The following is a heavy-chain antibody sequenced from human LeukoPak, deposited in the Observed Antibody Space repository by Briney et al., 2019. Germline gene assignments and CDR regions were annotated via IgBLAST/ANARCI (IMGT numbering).Heavy chain of an antibody. D-gene: IGHD2-2*01. V-gene: IGHV3-7*01. Sequence: PGGSLRLSCTASGFTFGDYAMSWFRQAPGEGLEWVANINQDGSERYYMDSVKGRFTVSRDDAKNSLYLQMNSLSVEDTAVYYCARDCSSTRCFRGGFDPWGQGTLVIVSS. J-gene: IGHJ5*02. CDR3: ARDCSSTRCFRGGFDP. CDR2: INQDGSER. CDR1: GFTFGDYA.